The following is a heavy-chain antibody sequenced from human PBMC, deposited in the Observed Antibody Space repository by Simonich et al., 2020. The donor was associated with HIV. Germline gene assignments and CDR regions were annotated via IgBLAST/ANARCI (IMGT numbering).Heavy chain of an antibody. CDR2: VYYNGGT. Sequence: QLQLQESGPGLVKPSETLSLTCTVSGGSISSSSYYWGWIRQPPGKGLEWIGSVYYNGGTYYNPSLKSRVTISVDTSKNQFSLKLSSVTAADTAVYYCARLLILFGGYYFDYWGQGTLVTVSS. CDR3: ARLLILFGGYYFDY. V-gene: IGHV4-39*01. D-gene: IGHD3-16*01. CDR1: GGSISSSSYY. J-gene: IGHJ4*02.